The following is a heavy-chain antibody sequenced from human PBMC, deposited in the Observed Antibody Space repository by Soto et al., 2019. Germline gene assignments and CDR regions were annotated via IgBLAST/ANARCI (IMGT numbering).Heavy chain of an antibody. CDR2: IPYDGSHQ. Sequence: ESVGGVVQPGRSLRLSCAASGFTFSSHGMHWIRQAPGKGLEWVAVIPYDGSHQYYADSVKGRFSISRVNSKNTLYLQMNSLRAEDTAVYYCAKLRVLEWEVQESDYWGQGTLVSVSS. CDR3: AKLRVLEWEVQESDY. V-gene: IGHV3-30*18. J-gene: IGHJ4*02. D-gene: IGHD3-3*01. CDR1: GFTFSSHG.